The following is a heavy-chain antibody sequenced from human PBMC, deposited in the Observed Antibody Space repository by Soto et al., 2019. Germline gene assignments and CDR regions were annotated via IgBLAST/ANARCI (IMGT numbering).Heavy chain of an antibody. D-gene: IGHD4-4*01. CDR1: GYPFSDNQ. Sequence: ASVKVSCKASGYPFSDNQIHWLRRAPGQGLEWMGRINPKSDDTNYTQKFQGRVTMTRDTSIDTAYLELTGLTSDDTATYYCARKHSLDYIRWGLDPWGQGTLVTVSS. CDR3: ARKHSLDYIRWGLDP. J-gene: IGHJ5*02. CDR2: INPKSDDT. V-gene: IGHV1-2*02.